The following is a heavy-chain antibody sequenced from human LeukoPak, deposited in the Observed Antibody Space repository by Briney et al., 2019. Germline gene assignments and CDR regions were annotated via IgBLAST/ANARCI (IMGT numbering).Heavy chain of an antibody. CDR2: IYYSGST. J-gene: IGHJ3*02. Sequence: SETLSLTCTVSGGSISSSSYYWGWIRQPPGKGLEWIGSIYYSGSTYYKPSLKSRVTISVDTSKNQFSLKLSSVTAADTAVYYCASAHSRYCSSTSCYRTHAFDIWRQGTMVTVSS. CDR1: GGSISSSSYY. CDR3: ASAHSRYCSSTSCYRTHAFDI. V-gene: IGHV4-39*01. D-gene: IGHD2-2*01.